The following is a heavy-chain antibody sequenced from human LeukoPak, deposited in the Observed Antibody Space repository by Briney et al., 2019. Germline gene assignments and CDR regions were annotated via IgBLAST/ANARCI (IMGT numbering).Heavy chain of an antibody. Sequence: GGSLRLSCAPSGFNFTGYEMNWVRLAPGRGLEWVSYISSSGRTIYYADSVKGRFTISRENAKNSLYLQLNSLRAEDTAVYYCARDPAVYCSGGSCHSSGYFDYWGQGTLVTVPS. V-gene: IGHV3-48*03. D-gene: IGHD2-15*01. J-gene: IGHJ4*02. CDR2: ISSSGRTI. CDR1: GFNFTGYE. CDR3: ARDPAVYCSGGSCHSSGYFDY.